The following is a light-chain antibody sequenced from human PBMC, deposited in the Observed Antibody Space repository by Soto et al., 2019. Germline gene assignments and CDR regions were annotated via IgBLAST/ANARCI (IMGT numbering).Light chain of an antibody. V-gene: IGKV3-20*01. CDR2: GAS. CDR3: QHYENTPPSVT. J-gene: IGKJ3*01. CDR1: QHVSSSY. Sequence: EIVLTQSPCTLSFSPLERSTLSCRASQHVSSSYLVWYQQKPGQAPRLLIYGASSRATGIPDRFSGSGSGTDFTLTINRLEPEDFAAYYCQHYENTPPSVTFGPGTKVDIK.